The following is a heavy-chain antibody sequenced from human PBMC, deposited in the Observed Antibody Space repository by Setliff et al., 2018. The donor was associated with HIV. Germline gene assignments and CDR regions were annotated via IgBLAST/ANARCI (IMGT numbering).Heavy chain of an antibody. J-gene: IGHJ4*02. D-gene: IGHD3-10*01. CDR3: ARHINYYGSGSYPEY. Sequence: SCKGSGYSFTNYWIGWVRQMPGKGLEWMGIIYPGDSDTTYSPSFQGQVTISADKSINTVYLQWSTLKASDTAIYYCARHINYYGSGSYPEYWGQGTLVTVSS. CDR2: IYPGDSDT. CDR1: GYSFTNYW. V-gene: IGHV5-51*01.